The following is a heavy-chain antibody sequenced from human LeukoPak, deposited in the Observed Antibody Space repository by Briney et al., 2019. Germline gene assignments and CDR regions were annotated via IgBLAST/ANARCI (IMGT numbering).Heavy chain of an antibody. V-gene: IGHV3-21*01. D-gene: IGHD3-22*01. CDR2: ISSSSSYI. CDR1: GFTFSSYS. CDR3: ARDQSPPRYYYDSSGYDY. Sequence: GGSPRLSCAASGFTFSSYSMNWVRQAPEKGLEWVSSISSSSSYIYYADSVKGRFTISRDNAKNSLYLQMNSLRAEDTAVYYCARDQSPPRYYYDSSGYDYWGQGTLVTVSS. J-gene: IGHJ4*02.